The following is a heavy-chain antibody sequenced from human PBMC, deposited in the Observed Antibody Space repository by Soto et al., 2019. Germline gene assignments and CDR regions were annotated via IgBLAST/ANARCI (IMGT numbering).Heavy chain of an antibody. V-gene: IGHV3-33*01. J-gene: IGHJ3*02. CDR1: GFTFSNYG. D-gene: IGHD6-19*01. CDR3: ARDQTPVSGNEAFDI. Sequence: GGSLRLSCAASGFTFSNYGMHWVRQAPGKGLEWVAIIWFDGRNKYYADSVKGRFTISRDNSKNTLYVQMNSLRPEDTAVCYCARDQTPVSGNEAFDIWGQGTMVTVSS. CDR2: IWFDGRNK.